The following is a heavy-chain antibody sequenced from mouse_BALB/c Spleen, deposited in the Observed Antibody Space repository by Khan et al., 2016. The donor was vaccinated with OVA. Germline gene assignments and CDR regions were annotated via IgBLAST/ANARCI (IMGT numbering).Heavy chain of an antibody. CDR1: DDSITSGY. D-gene: IGHD2-14*01. Sequence: EVQLLESGPSFVKPSQTLSLTCSVTDDSITSGYWSWIRKFPGTKLEYMGYMIYTGYTYYNPSLKRRISLTRQTSKNQYYLQLHSVTTEDIATYYCARSAYRYTFVYWGHGTLVTVSA. V-gene: IGHV3-8*02. CDR2: MIYTGYT. CDR3: ARSAYRYTFVY. J-gene: IGHJ3*01.